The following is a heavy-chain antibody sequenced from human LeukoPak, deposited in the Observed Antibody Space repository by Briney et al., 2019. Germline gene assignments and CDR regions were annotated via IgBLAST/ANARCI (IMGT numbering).Heavy chain of an antibody. CDR1: GESFSGYY. D-gene: IGHD4-23*01. CDR2: INHSGST. Sequence: SETLSLTCAVYGESFSGYYWRWLRHPPGKGREWIGEINHSGSTNYNPSLKSRVTISVDTSKNQCSLKLSSVTAADTAVYYCARNGGNLNLDYWGQGTLVTVSS. J-gene: IGHJ4*02. CDR3: ARNGGNLNLDY. V-gene: IGHV4-34*01.